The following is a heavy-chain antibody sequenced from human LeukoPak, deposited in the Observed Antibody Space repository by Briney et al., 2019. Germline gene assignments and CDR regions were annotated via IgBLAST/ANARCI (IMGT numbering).Heavy chain of an antibody. CDR2: ISAYNGNT. CDR3: ARVAGATSAFDI. D-gene: IGHD1-26*01. V-gene: IGHV1-18*04. CDR1: GYTFTGYY. J-gene: IGHJ3*02. Sequence: ASVKVSCKASGYTFTGYYMHWVRQAPGQGLEWMGWISAYNGNTNYAQKLQGRVTMTTDTSTSTAYMELRSLRSDDTAVYYCARVAGATSAFDIWGQGTMVTVSS.